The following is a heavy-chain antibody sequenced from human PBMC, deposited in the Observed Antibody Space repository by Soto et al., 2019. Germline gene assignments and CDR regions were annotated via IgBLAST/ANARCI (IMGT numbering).Heavy chain of an antibody. CDR3: AKDGSGN. CDR1: GFTFSSYG. J-gene: IGHJ4*02. Sequence: QVQLVESGGGVVQPGRSLRLSCAASGFTFSSYGMHWVRQAPGKGLEWVAVISYDGSNKYYADSVKGRFTISRDNSKNTLYLQMNSLRADDTAVYYCAKDGSGNWGQGTLDTDSS. D-gene: IGHD3-10*01. V-gene: IGHV3-30*18. CDR2: ISYDGSNK.